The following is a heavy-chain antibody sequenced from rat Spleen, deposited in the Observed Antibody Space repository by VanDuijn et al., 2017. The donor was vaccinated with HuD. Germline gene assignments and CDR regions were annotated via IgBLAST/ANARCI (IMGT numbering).Heavy chain of an antibody. V-gene: IGHV5S23*01. D-gene: IGHD1-1*01. J-gene: IGHJ1*01. Sequence: EVRLVESGGGLVQPGRSLKLSCAASGFTFSDFDMAWVRQAPTKGLEWVASISTGGGNTYYRDSVKGRFTISRDTAQNTLYLQMDSLRSEDTATYYCTTSTTVLYWYFDFWGPGTMVTVSS. CDR3: TTSTTVLYWYFDF. CDR1: GFTFSDFD. CDR2: ISTGGGNT.